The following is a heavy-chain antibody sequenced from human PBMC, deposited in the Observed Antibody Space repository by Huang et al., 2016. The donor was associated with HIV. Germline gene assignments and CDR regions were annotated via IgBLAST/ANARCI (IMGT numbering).Heavy chain of an antibody. V-gene: IGHV3-15*01. D-gene: IGHD6-19*01. CDR2: SKSKTDGGTT. CDR3: TTESESSGWTMDHDAFDI. J-gene: IGHJ3*02. Sequence: EVQLVESGGGLVKPGGSLRLSCAASGFTFSNAGMGWVRQATWKGLEGVGLSKSKTDGGTTEYAAPVKGRFTISRDDSKNTLYLQMNSLKTEDTAVYYCTTESESSGWTMDHDAFDIWGQGTMVTVSS. CDR1: GFTFSNAG.